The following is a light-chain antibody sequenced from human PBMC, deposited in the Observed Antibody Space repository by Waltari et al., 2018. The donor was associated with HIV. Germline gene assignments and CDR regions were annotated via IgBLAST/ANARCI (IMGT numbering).Light chain of an antibody. Sequence: VVTQEPSLTVSPGGTVTLTCTSSTGAVTSSSYASWFQQRPGQAPRPLIDSADKRHSWTPDHFSGSLLGAKAALTLFGAQPEDEADYFCLLYYGGRQPTWVFGGGTKLTV. V-gene: IGLV7-43*01. J-gene: IGLJ3*02. CDR2: SAD. CDR1: TGAVTSSSY. CDR3: LLYYGGRQPTWV.